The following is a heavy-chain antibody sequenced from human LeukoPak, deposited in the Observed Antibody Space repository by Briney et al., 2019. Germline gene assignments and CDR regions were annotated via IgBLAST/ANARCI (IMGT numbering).Heavy chain of an antibody. Sequence: SETLSLTCTVSGGSISSGSYYWSWIRQPAGKGLEWIGRIYTSGSTNYSPSLKSRVTISVDTSKNQFSLKLSSVTAADTAVYYCARGTTSIPDYWGQGTLVTVSS. J-gene: IGHJ4*02. D-gene: IGHD1/OR15-1a*01. CDR1: GGSISSGSYY. CDR2: IYTSGST. V-gene: IGHV4-61*02. CDR3: ARGTTSIPDY.